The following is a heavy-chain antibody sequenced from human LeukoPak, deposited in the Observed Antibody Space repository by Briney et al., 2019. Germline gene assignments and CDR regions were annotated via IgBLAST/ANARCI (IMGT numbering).Heavy chain of an antibody. CDR1: GFIFSHYA. D-gene: IGHD4-11*01. J-gene: IGHJ4*02. Sequence: GGSLRLSCATSGFIFSHYAMHWVRQAPGKGLEWVAVIWSDSTNKYYSDAVKGRFAISRDDPSKMVYLQMNSLRVEDTAVYYCAKDIRRGFDYTNTLDYWGQGILVTVSS. CDR3: AKDIRRGFDYTNTLDY. CDR2: IWSDSTNK. V-gene: IGHV3-33*06.